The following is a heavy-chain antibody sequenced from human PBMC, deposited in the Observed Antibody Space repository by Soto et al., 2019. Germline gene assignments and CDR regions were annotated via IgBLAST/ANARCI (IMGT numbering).Heavy chain of an antibody. CDR2: IHYSGST. J-gene: IGHJ3*02. D-gene: IGHD3-9*01. V-gene: IGHV4-59*08. CDR1: GVSFSSYY. Sequence: SETLSLTCTVSGVSFSSYYWSWIRQPPGKGLEWIGYIHYSGSTSYNPSLKSRVAISVDTSKNQFSLKLSSVTAADTAVYYCAKQSRPPGIFTGYYLRFDIRAQRTTVTGSS. CDR3: AKQSRPPGIFTGYYLRFDI.